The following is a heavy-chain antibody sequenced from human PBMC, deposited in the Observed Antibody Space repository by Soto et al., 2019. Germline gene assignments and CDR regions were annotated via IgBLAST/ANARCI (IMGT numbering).Heavy chain of an antibody. CDR1: GFTVSNAW. CDR2: IKSKTDGGTT. CDR3: TTERYFDWLLLNYYFDY. V-gene: IGHV3-15*07. D-gene: IGHD3-9*01. Sequence: GGSLRLSCAASGFTVSNAWMNWVRQAPGKGLEWVGRIKSKTDGGTTDYAAPVKGRFTISRDDSKNTLYLQMNSLKTEDTAVYYCTTERYFDWLLLNYYFDYWGQGTLVTVSS. J-gene: IGHJ4*02.